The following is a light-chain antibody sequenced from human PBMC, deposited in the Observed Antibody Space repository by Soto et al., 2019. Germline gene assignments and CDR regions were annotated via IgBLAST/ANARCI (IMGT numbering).Light chain of an antibody. Sequence: DIQMTQSPSSLSASVGDRVTITCRASRGISNYLAWYQQKPGKVPKLLIYAASTLQSGVPSRFSGSGSGTDFTLTISSLQPEDVANYYCQKYNSAPLTFGGGTKVEIK. V-gene: IGKV1-27*01. CDR3: QKYNSAPLT. CDR2: AAS. CDR1: RGISNY. J-gene: IGKJ4*01.